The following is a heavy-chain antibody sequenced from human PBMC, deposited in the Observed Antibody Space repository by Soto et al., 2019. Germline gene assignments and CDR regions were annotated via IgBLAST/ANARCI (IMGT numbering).Heavy chain of an antibody. D-gene: IGHD2-15*01. CDR3: AREVVVARSMGAFDI. CDR1: GFTFSSYG. J-gene: IGHJ3*02. CDR2: IWYDGSNK. V-gene: IGHV3-33*01. Sequence: GGSLRLSCAASGFTFSSYGMHWVRQAPGKGLEWVAVIWYDGSNKYYADSVKGRFTISRDNSKNTLYLQMNSLRAEDTAVYYCAREVVVARSMGAFDIWGQGTMVTVSS.